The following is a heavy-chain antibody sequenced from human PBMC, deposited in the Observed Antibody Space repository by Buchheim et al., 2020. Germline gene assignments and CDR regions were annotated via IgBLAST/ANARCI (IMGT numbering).Heavy chain of an antibody. CDR1: GGSFSGYY. CDR2: INHSGST. D-gene: IGHD5-18*01. Sequence: QVQLQQWGAGLLKPSETLSLTCAVYGGSFSGYYWSWIRQPPGKGLEWIGEINHSGSTNYNPSLKSRVTISVDTSKNQFSLKLSSVTAADTAVYYCASESVRYRGYSYGYGGYWGQGTL. J-gene: IGHJ4*02. CDR3: ASESVRYRGYSYGYGGY. V-gene: IGHV4-34*01.